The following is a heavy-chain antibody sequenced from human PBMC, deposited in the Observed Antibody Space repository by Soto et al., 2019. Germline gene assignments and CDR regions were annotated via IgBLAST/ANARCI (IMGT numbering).Heavy chain of an antibody. CDR2: IYYSGST. V-gene: IGHV4-61*01. CDR3: AREVAVTPLRYYYGMDV. CDR1: GGSVSSGSHY. J-gene: IGHJ6*02. Sequence: SETLSLTCTASGGSVSSGSHYWSWIRQPPGNGLEWIGYIYYSGSTNYNPSLKIRVTISVDTSKNQFSLKLSSVTAADTAVYYCAREVAVTPLRYYYGMDVWGQGTTVTDS. D-gene: IGHD2-15*01.